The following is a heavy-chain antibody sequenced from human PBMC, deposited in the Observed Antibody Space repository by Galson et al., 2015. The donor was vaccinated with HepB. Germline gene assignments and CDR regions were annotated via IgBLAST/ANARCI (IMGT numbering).Heavy chain of an antibody. CDR1: GFTFSSYE. CDR3: ARVGEIAVAGSFDY. Sequence: SLRLSCAASGFTFSSYEMNWVRQAPGKGLEWVSYISSSGSTIFYRDSVKGRFTISRDNAKNSPYLHMNSLRAEDTAVYYCARVGEIAVAGSFDYWGQGTLVSVSS. CDR2: ISSSGSTI. J-gene: IGHJ4*02. V-gene: IGHV3-48*03. D-gene: IGHD6-19*01.